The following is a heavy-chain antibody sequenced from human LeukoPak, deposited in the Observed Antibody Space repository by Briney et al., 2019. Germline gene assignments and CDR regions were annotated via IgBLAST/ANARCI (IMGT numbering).Heavy chain of an antibody. V-gene: IGHV3-21*01. CDR1: GFMFSGHS. CDR3: ARDRWELRGEFVH. CDR2: IGSSSSSI. Sequence: GGSLRLSCAASGFMFSGHSMNWVRQAPGKGLEWVSSIGSSSSSIYYADSVKGRFTISRDNAKNSLYLQMNSLRAEDTAVYYCARDRWELRGEFVHWGQGTLVTVSS. D-gene: IGHD1-26*01. J-gene: IGHJ4*02.